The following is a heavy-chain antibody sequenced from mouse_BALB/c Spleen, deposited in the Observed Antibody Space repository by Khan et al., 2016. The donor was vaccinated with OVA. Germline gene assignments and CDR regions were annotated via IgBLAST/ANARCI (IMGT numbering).Heavy chain of an antibody. V-gene: IGHV2-2*02. D-gene: IGHD2-14*01. CDR2: IWSGGNT. CDR1: GFSLTSYG. J-gene: IGHJ4*01. CDR3: ARIFIGTTDYAMDY. Sequence: QIQLVQSGPGLVQPSQSLSITCTVSGFSLTSYGVHWVRQSPGKGLEWLGVIWSGGNTDYNAAFISRLSISKDNSKSQVFFKMNSLQANDTAIYYCARIFIGTTDYAMDYWGQGTSVTVSS.